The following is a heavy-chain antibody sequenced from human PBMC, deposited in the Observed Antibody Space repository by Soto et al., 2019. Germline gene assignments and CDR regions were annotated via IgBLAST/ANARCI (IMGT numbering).Heavy chain of an antibody. CDR1: GFTFDDYA. J-gene: IGHJ4*02. CDR3: AKEQIPGLY. Sequence: EVQLVESGGGLVQPGRSLRLSCAASGFTFDDYAMHWVRQAPGKGLEWVSGISWNSGSIGYADSVKGRFTISRDNPRNSLNWKIKGLEAGARAFYSCAKEQIPGLYGGQETL. V-gene: IGHV3-9*01. D-gene: IGHD2-21*01. CDR2: ISWNSGSI.